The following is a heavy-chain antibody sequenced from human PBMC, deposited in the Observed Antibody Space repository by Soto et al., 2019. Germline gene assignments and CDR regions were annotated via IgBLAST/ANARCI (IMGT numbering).Heavy chain of an antibody. CDR2: ISGYKGNT. J-gene: IGHJ4*02. V-gene: IGHV1-18*01. Sequence: QVQLVQSGAEVKKPGASVKVPCKATGYTFSSYGISWVRQAPGQGLEWMGWISGYKGNTNYAQKLQGRVTMTTDTSTSTAYMELRSLRSDDTAVYYCARMTTVTHYFDYWGQGTLVTVSS. CDR1: GYTFSSYG. CDR3: ARMTTVTHYFDY. D-gene: IGHD4-4*01.